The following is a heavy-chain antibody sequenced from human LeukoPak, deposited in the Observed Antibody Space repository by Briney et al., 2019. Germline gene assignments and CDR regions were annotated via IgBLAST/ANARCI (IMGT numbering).Heavy chain of an antibody. CDR2: IYSGGST. J-gene: IGHJ3*02. Sequence: GGSLRLSCAASGFTVSSNYMSWVRQAPGKGLEWVLVIYSGGSTYYADSVKGRFTISRDNSKNTLYLQMNSLRAEDTAVYYCARASKGDYGDKRGAFDIWGQGTMVTVSS. V-gene: IGHV3-53*01. D-gene: IGHD4-17*01. CDR1: GFTVSSNY. CDR3: ARASKGDYGDKRGAFDI.